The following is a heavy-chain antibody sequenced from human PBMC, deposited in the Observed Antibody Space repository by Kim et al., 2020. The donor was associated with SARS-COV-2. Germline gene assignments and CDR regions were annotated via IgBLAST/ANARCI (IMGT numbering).Heavy chain of an antibody. Sequence: GGSLRLSCAASGFTFSSYAMSWVRQAPGKGLEWVSAISGSGGSTYYADSVKGRFTISRDNSKNTLYLQMNSLRAEDTAVYYCAKDGYYYDRYYYYGMDVWGQGTTVTVSS. CDR2: ISGSGGST. CDR1: GFTFSSYA. J-gene: IGHJ6*02. D-gene: IGHD3-22*01. CDR3: AKDGYYYDRYYYYGMDV. V-gene: IGHV3-23*01.